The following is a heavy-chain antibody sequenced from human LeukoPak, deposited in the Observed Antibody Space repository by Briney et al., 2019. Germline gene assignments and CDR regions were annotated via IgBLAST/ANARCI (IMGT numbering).Heavy chain of an antibody. CDR2: FDPEDGET. Sequence: ASVKVSCTVSGYTLTELSMHWVRQAPGKGLEWMGGFDPEDGETINAQKFQGGVTMTEDTSTDTAYMELSRLRSEDTAVYYCASMTTVVTGVDHGGQGTLVTV. V-gene: IGHV1-24*01. J-gene: IGHJ4*02. CDR3: ASMTTVVTGVDH. CDR1: GYTLTELS. D-gene: IGHD4-23*01.